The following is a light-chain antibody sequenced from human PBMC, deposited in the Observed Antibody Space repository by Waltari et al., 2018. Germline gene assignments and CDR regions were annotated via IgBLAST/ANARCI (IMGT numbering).Light chain of an antibody. CDR2: GND. CDR3: AVWDDSLNGVV. Sequence: QSVLTQPPSASGTPGQRVTISCSGSSSNIGRNSVNWYQHLPGTAPKLLIHGNDQRPSGGPDRFSGSKSGTSASLAISGLQSEDEDDYYCAVWDDSLNGVVFGGGTKLTVL. V-gene: IGLV1-44*01. CDR1: SSNIGRNS. J-gene: IGLJ2*01.